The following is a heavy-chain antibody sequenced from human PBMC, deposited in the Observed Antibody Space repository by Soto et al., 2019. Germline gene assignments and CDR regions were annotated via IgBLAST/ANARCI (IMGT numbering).Heavy chain of an antibody. CDR2: IYYSGST. CDR1: GGSISSYY. J-gene: IGHJ4*02. D-gene: IGHD6-13*01. V-gene: IGHV4-59*01. CDR3: ARDRAAAGTTFLDY. Sequence: SETLSLTCTVSGGSISSYYWSWIRQPPGKGLEWIGYIYYSGSTNYNPSLKSRVTISVGTSKNQFSLKLSSVTAADTAVYYCARDRAAAGTTFLDYWGQGTLVTVSS.